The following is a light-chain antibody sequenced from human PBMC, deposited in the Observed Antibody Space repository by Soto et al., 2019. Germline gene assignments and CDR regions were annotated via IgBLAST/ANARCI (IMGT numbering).Light chain of an antibody. CDR1: SSDVGGYNY. CDR3: CSYAGSYTHYV. Sequence: QSVLTQPRSVSGCPGQSVTISCTGTSSDVGGYNYVSWYQQYPGKAPKVMIYAVTKRPSGVPDRISGSKSGNTASLTISGLQAEDEADYYCCSYAGSYTHYVFGTGTKLTVL. V-gene: IGLV2-11*01. CDR2: AVT. J-gene: IGLJ1*01.